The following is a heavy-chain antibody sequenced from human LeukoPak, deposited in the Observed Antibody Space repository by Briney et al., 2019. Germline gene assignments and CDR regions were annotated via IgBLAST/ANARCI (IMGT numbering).Heavy chain of an antibody. D-gene: IGHD4-11*01. CDR1: GYTFTSYD. CDR3: ARDYSNYKYNWFDP. Sequence: ASVKVSCKASGYTFTSYDINWVRQATGQGLEWTGWMSPNNGNTGYTQKFQGRVTMTRNTSISTAYMELSSLRSEDTAVYYCARDYSNYKYNWFDPWGQGTLVTVSS. CDR2: MSPNNGNT. V-gene: IGHV1-8*01. J-gene: IGHJ5*02.